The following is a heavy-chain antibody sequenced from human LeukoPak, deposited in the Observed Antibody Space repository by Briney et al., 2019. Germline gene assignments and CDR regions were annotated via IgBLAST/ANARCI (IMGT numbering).Heavy chain of an antibody. J-gene: IGHJ4*02. CDR3: ARDRCSGGSCYFDY. CDR2: IYSGGST. V-gene: IGHV3-53*04. D-gene: IGHD2-15*01. CDR1: GFTVSSNY. Sequence: GGSLRLSCAASGFTVSSNYMSWVRQAPGKGLEWVSVIYSGGSTYYADSVEGRFTISRHNSKNTLYLQMNSLRAEDTAVYYCARDRCSGGSCYFDYWGQGTLVTVSS.